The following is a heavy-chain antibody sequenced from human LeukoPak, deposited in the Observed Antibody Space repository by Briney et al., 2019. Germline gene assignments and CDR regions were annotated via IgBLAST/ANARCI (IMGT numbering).Heavy chain of an antibody. V-gene: IGHV1-46*01. CDR1: GYTFPSYY. D-gene: IGHD3-10*01. J-gene: IGHJ4*02. CDR3: ARHRRSRSPDY. Sequence: GSSVKVSCKASGYTFPSYYMHWVRQAPGQGLEWMGIINPSGCSTRYAQKFQGRVTMTRDTSTSPVYMELSSLRSEDTAVYYCARHRRSRSPDYWGQGTLVTVSS. CDR2: INPSGCST.